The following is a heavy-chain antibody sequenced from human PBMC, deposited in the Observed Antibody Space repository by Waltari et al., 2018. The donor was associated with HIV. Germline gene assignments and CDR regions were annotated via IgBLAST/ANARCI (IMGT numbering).Heavy chain of an antibody. CDR2: ISSRSSYI. J-gene: IGHJ4*02. V-gene: IGHV3-21*01. CDR1: GFTFSSYS. Sequence: EVQLVEYGGGLVKPGGSLRLSCAASGFTFSSYSMNQFRQAPGKVLEWVSSISSRSSYIYYPDSVKGRFTISRDNAKNSLYLQMNSLRAEDTAVYYCARFDYDSNGDYWGQGTLVTVSS. D-gene: IGHD3-22*01. CDR3: ARFDYDSNGDY.